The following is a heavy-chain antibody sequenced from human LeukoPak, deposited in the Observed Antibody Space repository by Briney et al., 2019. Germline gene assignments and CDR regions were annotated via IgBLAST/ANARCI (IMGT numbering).Heavy chain of an antibody. CDR1: GFTFSSYA. Sequence: TGGSLRLSCAASGFTFSSYAMSWVRQAPGKGLEWVSAISGSGGSTYYADSVKGRFTISRDNSKNTLYLQMNSLRAEDTAVYYCAKFPYYYGSGSSHFDYWGQGTLVTVSS. D-gene: IGHD3-10*01. V-gene: IGHV3-23*01. CDR2: ISGSGGST. J-gene: IGHJ4*02. CDR3: AKFPYYYGSGSSHFDY.